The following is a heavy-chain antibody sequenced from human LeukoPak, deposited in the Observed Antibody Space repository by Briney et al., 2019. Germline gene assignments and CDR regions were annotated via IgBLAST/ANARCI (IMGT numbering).Heavy chain of an antibody. CDR1: GFTFSSYE. D-gene: IGHD2-8*01. CDR2: ISSSGSTI. V-gene: IGHV3-48*03. J-gene: IGHJ4*02. Sequence: GGSLILSCAASGFTFSSYEMNWVRQAPGKGLEWVSYISSSGSTIYYADSVKGRFTISRDNAKNSLYLQMNSLRAEDTAVYFCARGYQWGFDCWGQGNLVIVSS. CDR3: ARGYQWGFDC.